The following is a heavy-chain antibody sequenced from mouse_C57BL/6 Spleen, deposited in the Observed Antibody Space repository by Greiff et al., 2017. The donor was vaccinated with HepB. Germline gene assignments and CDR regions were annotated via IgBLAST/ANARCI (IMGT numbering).Heavy chain of an antibody. J-gene: IGHJ2*01. D-gene: IGHD1-1*01. V-gene: IGHV1-15*01. CDR1: GYTFTDYE. CDR2: IDPETGGT. CDR3: TKTYYYGLGPYYFDY. Sequence: QVQLKESGAELVRPGASVTLSCKASGYTFTDYEMHWVKQTPVHGLEWIGAIDPETGGTAYNQKFKGKAILTADKSSSTAYMELRSLTSEDSAVYYCTKTYYYGLGPYYFDYWGQGTTLTVSS.